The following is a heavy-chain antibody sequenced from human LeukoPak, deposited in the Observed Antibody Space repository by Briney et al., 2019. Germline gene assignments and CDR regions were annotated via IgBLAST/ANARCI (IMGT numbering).Heavy chain of an antibody. V-gene: IGHV1-69*05. D-gene: IGHD6-19*01. CDR3: ASTLQWLVRRSFDY. Sequence: GASVKVSCKASGGTFSSYAISWVRQAPGQGLEWMGGIIPIFGTANYAQKFQGRVTITTDESTSTAYMKLSSLRSEDTAVYYCASTLQWLVRRSFDYWGQGTLVTVSS. CDR1: GGTFSSYA. CDR2: IIPIFGTA. J-gene: IGHJ4*02.